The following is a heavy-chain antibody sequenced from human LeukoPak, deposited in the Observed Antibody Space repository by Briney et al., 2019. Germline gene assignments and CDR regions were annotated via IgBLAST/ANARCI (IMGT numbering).Heavy chain of an antibody. CDR3: GRIGAPGYCGGDCYSGDY. J-gene: IGHJ4*02. CDR1: GFTFTNYD. V-gene: IGHV3-13*01. D-gene: IGHD2-21*02. Sequence: GGSLRLSCTASGFTFTNYDIHWVRQVAGKGLEWVSGIGTAADTYYLDSVKGRFTISRENAKNSVYLQMNSLTVGDTAMYYCGRIGAPGYCGGDCYSGDYWGQGTLVTVSS. CDR2: IGTAADT.